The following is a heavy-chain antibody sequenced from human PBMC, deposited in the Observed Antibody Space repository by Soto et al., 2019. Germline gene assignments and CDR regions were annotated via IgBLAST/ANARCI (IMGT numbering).Heavy chain of an antibody. V-gene: IGHV3-21*04. CDR2: ISSSSSYI. CDR3: ARIYSSSRRGYYYYGMDV. J-gene: IGHJ6*02. D-gene: IGHD6-6*01. Sequence: PGGSLRLSCVASGFTFSTYSMNWVRQAAGKGLEWVSSISSSSSYIYYADSVKGRFTISRDNSKNTLYLQMNSLRAEDTAVYYCARIYSSSRRGYYYYGMDVWGQGTTVTVSS. CDR1: GFTFSTYS.